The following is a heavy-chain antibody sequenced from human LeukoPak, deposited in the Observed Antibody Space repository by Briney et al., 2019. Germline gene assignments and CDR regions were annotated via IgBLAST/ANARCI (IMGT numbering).Heavy chain of an antibody. CDR3: ARAPAATNWFDP. V-gene: IGHV4-30-4*08. CDR2: IYYSGST. CDR1: GGSISSGAYY. D-gene: IGHD2-15*01. J-gene: IGHJ5*02. Sequence: SQTLSLTCTVPGGSISSGAYYWSWIRQPPGKGLEWIGYIYYSGSTYYNPSLKSRVTISVDTSKNQFSLKLSSVTAADTAVYYCARAPAATNWFDPWGQGTLVTVSS.